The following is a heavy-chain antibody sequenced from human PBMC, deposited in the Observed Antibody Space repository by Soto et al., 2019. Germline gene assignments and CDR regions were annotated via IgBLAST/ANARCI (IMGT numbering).Heavy chain of an antibody. CDR1: GYTFTTYG. J-gene: IGHJ6*02. CDR3: EREVGHMDV. CDR2: VSPYNGDT. Sequence: QVQLVQSGAEVKKPGASVKVSCKASGYTFTTYGINWVRQAPGQGLEWMGWVSPYNGDTTYAQKVQGRVTMTTDTSTRTAHLELRSLRSDDTAVYYCEREVGHMDVWGQGTTVTVSS. V-gene: IGHV1-18*04. D-gene: IGHD2-2*01.